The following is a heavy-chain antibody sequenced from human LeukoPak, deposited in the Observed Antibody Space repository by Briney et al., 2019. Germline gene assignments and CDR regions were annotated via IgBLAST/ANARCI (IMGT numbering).Heavy chain of an antibody. J-gene: IGHJ4*02. CDR2: INPNSGGT. D-gene: IGHD3-16*01. CDR1: GYTFTGYY. CDR3: ARDPPNDPSYFDY. V-gene: IGHV1-2*02. Sequence: ASVKVSCKASGYTFTGYYMHWVRQAPGQGLEGMGWINPNSGGTNYAQKFQGRVTMTRDTSISTAYMELSRLRSDDTAVYYCARDPPNDPSYFDYWGQGTLVTVSS.